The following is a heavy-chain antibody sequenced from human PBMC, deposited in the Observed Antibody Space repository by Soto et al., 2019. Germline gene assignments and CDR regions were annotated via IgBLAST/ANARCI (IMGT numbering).Heavy chain of an antibody. Sequence: ASVKVCCKASGDAFTSYDINWVRQATGQGLEWMGWMNPNSGNTGHAQKFQGRVTMTRNTSISTAYMELSSLRSEDTAVYYCALVRAVAAGTDYWGQGTLVTVSS. D-gene: IGHD6-13*01. J-gene: IGHJ4*02. CDR2: MNPNSGNT. CDR3: ALVRAVAAGTDY. CDR1: GDAFTSYD. V-gene: IGHV1-8*01.